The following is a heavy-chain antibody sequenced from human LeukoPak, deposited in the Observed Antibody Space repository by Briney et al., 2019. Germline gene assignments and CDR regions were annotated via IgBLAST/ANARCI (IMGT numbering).Heavy chain of an antibody. V-gene: IGHV1-69*04. J-gene: IGHJ4*02. CDR2: IIPIPGMA. D-gene: IGHD3-10*01. CDR3: ARAVVVARGLMAYFDY. CDR1: GYTFTDHY. Sequence: ASVKVSCKALGYTFTDHYFHWLRQAPGQGLEWMGRIIPIPGMANYAQKFQGRVTITADSSTSTAYMEVSSLRSEDTAVYYCARAVVVARGLMAYFDYWGQGTLVTVSS.